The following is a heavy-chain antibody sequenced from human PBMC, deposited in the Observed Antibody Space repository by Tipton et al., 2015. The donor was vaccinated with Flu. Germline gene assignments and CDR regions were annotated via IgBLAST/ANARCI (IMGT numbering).Heavy chain of an antibody. CDR3: ARRNFSNYESGPKSWFDP. V-gene: IGHV4-38-2*01. CDR1: GSSMGSGYC. J-gene: IGHJ5*02. D-gene: IGHD4-11*01. Sequence: TLSLTCSVSGSSMGSGYCWGWIRLPPGKGLVWIADICHSGNTSHNPSLKSRVIISVDRTKNQFSLRLTSVTAADTAAYYCARRNFSNYESGPKSWFDPWGQGTLVTVSS. CDR2: ICHSGNT.